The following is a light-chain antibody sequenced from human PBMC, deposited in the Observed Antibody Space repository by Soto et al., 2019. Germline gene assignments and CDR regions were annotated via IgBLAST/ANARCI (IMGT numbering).Light chain of an antibody. J-gene: IGKJ1*01. CDR3: QQYNNWRT. V-gene: IGKV1-5*03. Sequence: DIQMTQSPSTLSASVGDRVTITCRASQSISNWLAWYQQKPGKAPKLLIYKASTLESGVPSRFSGSGSGTEFTLTISSLQSEDFAVYYCQQYNNWRTFGQGTKVDIK. CDR2: KAS. CDR1: QSISNW.